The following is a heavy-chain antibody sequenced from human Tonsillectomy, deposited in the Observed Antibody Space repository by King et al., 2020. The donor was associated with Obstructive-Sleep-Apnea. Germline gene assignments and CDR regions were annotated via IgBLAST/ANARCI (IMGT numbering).Heavy chain of an antibody. CDR2: IYLSGTT. J-gene: IGHJ4*02. CDR3: ARTTYDDLALDY. Sequence: QVQLQESGPGLVKPSGTLSLTCAVSGASISNSNWWSWVRQPPGKGLEWIGEIYLSGTTNYNPSLKSRVTISVDQSKKQFSLKLSSVTAADTAVYYCARTTYDDLALDYWGQGTLVTVSS. D-gene: IGHD3-3*01. V-gene: IGHV4-4*02. CDR1: GASISNSNW.